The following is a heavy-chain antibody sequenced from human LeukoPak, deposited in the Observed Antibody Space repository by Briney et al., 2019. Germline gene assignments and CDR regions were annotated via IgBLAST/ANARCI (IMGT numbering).Heavy chain of an antibody. V-gene: IGHV4-30-4*08. D-gene: IGHD3-22*01. CDR3: ASQGGTYYYDSSGYYHDY. Sequence: SQTLSLTCTVSGGSISSGDYYWRWIRQPPGKGLEWIGYIYYSGSTYYNPSLKSRVTISVDTSKNQFSLKLSSVTAADTAVYYCASQGGTYYYDSSGYYHDYWGQGTLVTVSS. J-gene: IGHJ4*02. CDR2: IYYSGST. CDR1: GGSISSGDYY.